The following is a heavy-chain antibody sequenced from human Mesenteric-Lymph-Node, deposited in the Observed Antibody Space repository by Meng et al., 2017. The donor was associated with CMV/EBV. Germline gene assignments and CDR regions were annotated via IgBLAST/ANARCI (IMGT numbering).Heavy chain of an antibody. D-gene: IGHD5-18*01. J-gene: IGHJ4*02. V-gene: IGHV3-7*01. CDR1: GFTFSSYW. Sequence: GESLKISCAASGFTFSSYWMSWVRQAPGKGLEWVANIKQDGSEKYYVDSVKGRFAISRDNAKNSLYLQMNSLRAEDTAVYYCARGGYSYGVWGQGTLVTVSS. CDR3: ARGGYSYGV. CDR2: IKQDGSEK.